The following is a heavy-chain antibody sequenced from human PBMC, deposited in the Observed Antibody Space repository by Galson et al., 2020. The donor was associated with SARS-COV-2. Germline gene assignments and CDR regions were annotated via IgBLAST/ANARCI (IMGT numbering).Heavy chain of an antibody. V-gene: IGHV4-4*07. D-gene: IGHD6-13*01. Sequence: SETLSLTCTVSGGSISSYYWSWIRQPAGKGLEWIGRIYTSGSTNYNPSLTSRVTMSVDTSKNQFSLKLSSVTAADTAVYYCARVSSSWYPPDAFDIWGQGTMVTVSS. CDR2: IYTSGST. CDR1: GGSISSYY. CDR3: ARVSSSWYPPDAFDI. J-gene: IGHJ3*02.